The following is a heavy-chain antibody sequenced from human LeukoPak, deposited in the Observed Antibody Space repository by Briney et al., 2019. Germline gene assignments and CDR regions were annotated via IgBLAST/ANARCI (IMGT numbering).Heavy chain of an antibody. D-gene: IGHD6-19*01. J-gene: IGHJ4*02. CDR3: ARVTHSSGWVFDY. V-gene: IGHV4-4*07. Sequence: SETLSLTCTVSGGSIRSYYWSWIRQPAGKGLEWIGRIYTSGSTNYNPSLKSRVTMSVDTSKNQFSLKLSSVTAADTAVYYCARVTHSSGWVFDYWGQGTLVTVSS. CDR2: IYTSGST. CDR1: GGSIRSYY.